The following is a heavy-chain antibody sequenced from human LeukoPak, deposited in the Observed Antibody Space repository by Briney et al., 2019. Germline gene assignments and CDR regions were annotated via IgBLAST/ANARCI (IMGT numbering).Heavy chain of an antibody. CDR1: GFTFSTYA. Sequence: GGSLRLSCAASGFTFSTYALSWVRQAPGKGLEWVSTVSDSGINTYYTDSVKGRFTISRDNSKNTPYLQVNSLRAEDTAVYYCARDRPNYYESNGHYYRRDGDHWGQGTLVTVSS. CDR3: ARDRPNYYESNGHYYRRDGDH. V-gene: IGHV3-23*01. CDR2: VSDSGINT. D-gene: IGHD3-22*01. J-gene: IGHJ5*02.